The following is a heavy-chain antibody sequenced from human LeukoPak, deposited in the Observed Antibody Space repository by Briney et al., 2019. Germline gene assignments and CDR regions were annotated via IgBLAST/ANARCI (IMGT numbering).Heavy chain of an antibody. D-gene: IGHD5-18*01. CDR1: GGSISSYY. CDR3: VRTTEGGYTYNYFYYYYMDV. V-gene: IGHV4-59*01. J-gene: IGHJ6*03. CDR2: IYYSGST. Sequence: SETLSLTCTVSGGSISSYYWSWIRQPPGKGLGWSGYIYYSGSTNYNPSLKSRISISVDTTKNQFSLKLSSVTAADTAVYYCVRTTEGGYTYNYFYYYYMDVWGKGTTVTISS.